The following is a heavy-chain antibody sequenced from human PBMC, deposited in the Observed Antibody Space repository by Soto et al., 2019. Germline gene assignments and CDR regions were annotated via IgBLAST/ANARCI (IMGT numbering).Heavy chain of an antibody. D-gene: IGHD4-17*01. CDR3: ARDPYDYGDYCSVGRGFDF. Sequence: GASVKVSCKASGYTFTTYYMHWVRQAPGQGLEWMGIINPSGGSTSHAQKCQGRVTMTRDTSTSTVYMELSSLRSEDTAVYYCARDPYDYGDYCSVGRGFDFWGQGTMVTVSS. CDR1: GYTFTTYY. CDR2: INPSGGST. V-gene: IGHV1-46*01. J-gene: IGHJ4*01.